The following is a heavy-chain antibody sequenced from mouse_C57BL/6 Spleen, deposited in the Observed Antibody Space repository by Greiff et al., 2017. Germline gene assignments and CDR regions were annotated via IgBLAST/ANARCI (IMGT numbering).Heavy chain of an antibody. J-gene: IGHJ4*01. CDR2: IYPGSGST. CDR3: ARDDGMRYYAMDY. V-gene: IGHV1-55*01. D-gene: IGHD2-3*01. Sequence: QVQLQQPGAELVKPGASVKMSCKASGYTFTSYWITWVKQRPGQGLEWIGDIYPGSGSTNYNEKFKSKATLTVDTSSSTAYMQLSSLTSEDSAVYYCARDDGMRYYAMDYWGQGTSVTVSS. CDR1: GYTFTSYW.